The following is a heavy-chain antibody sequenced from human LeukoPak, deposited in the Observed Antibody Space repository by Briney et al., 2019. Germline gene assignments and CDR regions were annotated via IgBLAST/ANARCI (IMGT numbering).Heavy chain of an antibody. Sequence: GSLRLSCAASGFTFSDYYMSWIRQPPGKGLEWIGYVFNNENTKYGPSLRSRITISVDTSKNQFSLKVTSVTAADTAIYYCARGSNYFDYWGQGILVTVSS. CDR2: VFNNENT. CDR1: GFTFSDYY. V-gene: IGHV4-59*01. D-gene: IGHD6-6*01. J-gene: IGHJ4*02. CDR3: ARGSNYFDY.